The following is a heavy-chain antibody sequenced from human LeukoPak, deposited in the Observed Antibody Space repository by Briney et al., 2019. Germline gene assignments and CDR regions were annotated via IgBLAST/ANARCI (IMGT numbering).Heavy chain of an antibody. J-gene: IGHJ4*02. V-gene: IGHV3-21*01. CDR1: GFTFSSYS. CDR2: ISSSGSYI. CDR3: ACVDRTLIDY. Sequence: PGGSLRLSCAASGFTFSSYSMNWVRQAPGKGLEWVSSISSSGSYIYYADSVKGRFTISRDNAKNSLYLQMNSLRAEDTAVYYCACVDRTLIDYWGQGTLVTVSS. D-gene: IGHD2-15*01.